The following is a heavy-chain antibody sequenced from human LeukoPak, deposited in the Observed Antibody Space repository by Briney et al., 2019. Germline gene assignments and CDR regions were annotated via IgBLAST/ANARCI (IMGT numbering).Heavy chain of an antibody. V-gene: IGHV3-9*03. D-gene: IGHD3-22*01. J-gene: IGHJ4*02. CDR3: AKGHRYDSSGYVDY. CDR1: GFTFDDYA. CDR2: ISWNSGSI. Sequence: PGRSLRLSCAASGFTFDDYAMHWVRQAPGKGLEWVSGISWNSGSIGYADSVKGRFTISRDNAKNSLYLQMNRLRAEDMALYYCAKGHRYDSSGYVDYWGQGTLVTVSS.